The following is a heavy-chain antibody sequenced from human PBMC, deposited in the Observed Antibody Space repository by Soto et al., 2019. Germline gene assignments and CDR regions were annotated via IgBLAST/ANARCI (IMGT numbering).Heavy chain of an antibody. J-gene: IGHJ6*02. CDR2: IIPIFGTA. D-gene: IGHD6-13*01. CDR3: ARGRIAAAGTGYYYYGMDV. V-gene: IGHV1-69*06. CDR1: GGTFSSYA. Sequence: GASVKVSCKASGGTFSSYAISWVRQAPGQGLEWMGGIIPIFGTANYAQKFQGRVTITADKSTSKAYMELSSLRSEDTAVYYCARGRIAAAGTGYYYYGMDVWGQGTTVTVSS.